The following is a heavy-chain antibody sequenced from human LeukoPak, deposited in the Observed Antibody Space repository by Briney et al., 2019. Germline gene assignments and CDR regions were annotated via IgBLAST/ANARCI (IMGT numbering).Heavy chain of an antibody. CDR2: INHSGST. CDR1: GGSLSGYY. CDR3: ARVPYCSGGSCNYYYYYGMDV. J-gene: IGHJ6*02. V-gene: IGHV4-34*01. Sequence: SETLSLTCAVHGGSLSGYYWSWIRQPPGKGLEWIGEINHSGSTNYNPSLKSRVTISVDTSKNQFSLRLSSVTAADTAVYYCARVPYCSGGSCNYYYYYGMDVWGQGTTVTVSS. D-gene: IGHD2-15*01.